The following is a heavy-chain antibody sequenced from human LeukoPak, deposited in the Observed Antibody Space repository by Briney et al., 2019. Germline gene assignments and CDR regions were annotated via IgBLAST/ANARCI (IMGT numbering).Heavy chain of an antibody. D-gene: IGHD2-15*01. V-gene: IGHV4-59*08. CDR1: GGSISSYY. CDR3: ARRASMGSWYFFDY. CDR2: IYYSGST. J-gene: IGHJ4*02. Sequence: SETLSLTCAVSGGSISSYYWSWIRQPPGKGLEWIGYIYYSGSTNYNPSLKSRVTISVDTSKNQFSLKLSSVTAADTAVYYCARRASMGSWYFFDYWGQGAPVTVSS.